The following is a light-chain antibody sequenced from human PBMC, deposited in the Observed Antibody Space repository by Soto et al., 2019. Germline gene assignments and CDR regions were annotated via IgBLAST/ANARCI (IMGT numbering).Light chain of an antibody. CDR3: TSYAGSNNFVV. Sequence: QSVLTQPPSASGSPGQSVTISCTGTSSDVGGYNYVSWYQQHPGKAPKLMIYEVSKRPSGVPDRFSGSKSGNTASLTVSGLQAEGEADYYCTSYAGSNNFVVFGGGTKVTVL. CDR2: EVS. J-gene: IGLJ2*01. CDR1: SSDVGGYNY. V-gene: IGLV2-8*01.